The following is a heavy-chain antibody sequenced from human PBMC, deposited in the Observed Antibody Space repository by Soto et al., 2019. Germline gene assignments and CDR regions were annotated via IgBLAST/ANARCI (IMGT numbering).Heavy chain of an antibody. V-gene: IGHV3-9*01. Sequence: GGSLRLSCAASGFTFDDYAMHWVRQAPGKGLEWVSGISWNSGSIGYADSVKGRFTISRDNAKNSLYLQMNSLRAEDTALYYCAKSFSGIGYFDYWGQGTLVTVSS. CDR3: AKSFSGIGYFDY. J-gene: IGHJ4*02. D-gene: IGHD6-25*01. CDR2: ISWNSGSI. CDR1: GFTFDDYA.